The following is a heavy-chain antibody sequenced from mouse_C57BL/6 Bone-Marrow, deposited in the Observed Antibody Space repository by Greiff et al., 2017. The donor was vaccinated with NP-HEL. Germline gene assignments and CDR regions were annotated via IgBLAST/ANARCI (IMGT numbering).Heavy chain of an antibody. CDR2: IHPNSGST. CDR3: ARYTTVFDY. J-gene: IGHJ2*01. CDR1: GYTFTSYW. D-gene: IGHD1-1*01. Sequence: QVHVKQPGAELVKPGASVKLSCKASGYTFTSYWMHWVKQRPGQGLEWIGMIHPNSGSTNYNEKFKSKATLTVDKSSSTAYMQLSSLTSEDSAVYYCARYTTVFDYWGQGTTLTVSS. V-gene: IGHV1-64*01.